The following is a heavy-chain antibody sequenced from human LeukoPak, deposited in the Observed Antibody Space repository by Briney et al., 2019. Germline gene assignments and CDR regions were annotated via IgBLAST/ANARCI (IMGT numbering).Heavy chain of an antibody. CDR2: ISSSGSNI. D-gene: IGHD2-2*01. CDR1: GFTFSGYY. Sequence: GGSLRLSCAASGFTFSGYYMSWLRQAPGKGLEGVSYISSSGSNIYYADSVKGRFTISRENAKNSLYLQMNSLRAEDTAVYYCARGKVVVPAAIDYWGQGTLVTVSS. CDR3: ARGKVVVPAAIDY. J-gene: IGHJ4*02. V-gene: IGHV3-11*01.